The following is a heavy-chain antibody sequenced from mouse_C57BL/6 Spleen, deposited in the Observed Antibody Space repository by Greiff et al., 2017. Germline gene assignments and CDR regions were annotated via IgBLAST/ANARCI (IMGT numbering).Heavy chain of an antibody. Sequence: DVQLVESGGGLVQPGGSLSLSCAASGFTFTDYYMSWVRQPPGKALEWLGFIRNKANGYTTEYSASVKGRFTISRDNSQSILYLQMNALRAEDSATYYCARSLYYYAMDDWGQGTTVTVSS. CDR1: GFTFTDYY. V-gene: IGHV7-3*01. CDR2: IRNKANGYTT. J-gene: IGHJ4*01. CDR3: ARSLYYYAMDD.